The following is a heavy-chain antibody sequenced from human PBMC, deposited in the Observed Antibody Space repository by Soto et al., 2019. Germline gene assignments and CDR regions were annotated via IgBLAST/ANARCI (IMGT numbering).Heavy chain of an antibody. V-gene: IGHV3-30*18. D-gene: IGHD3-10*01. CDR2: ISEDGNEK. CDR1: GFVFSDYR. J-gene: IGHJ3*01. CDR3: AKIITRGTGDAFHV. Sequence: QMLLVESEGGAVQPGRSLRLSCAASGFVFSDYRMHWVRQFPGKGLEWVGAISEDGNEKFYGASTLGRFTISRDNFERTLSLQMNSLRNEDTALYFCAKIITRGTGDAFHVWGQGTMVTVSS.